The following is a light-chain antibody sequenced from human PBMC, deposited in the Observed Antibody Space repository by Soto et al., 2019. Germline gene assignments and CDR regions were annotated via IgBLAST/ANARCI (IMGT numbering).Light chain of an antibody. CDR2: DAS. CDR1: QNINNW. Sequence: DIQMTQSPSTLSASVGDRVTITCRASQNINNWLAWYQHKPGKAPKILIYDASTLESGVPSRFSGSGSGTEFTLTISSLQPDDFATYYCQQYNLAFGQGTKVDIX. J-gene: IGKJ1*01. CDR3: QQYNLA. V-gene: IGKV1-5*01.